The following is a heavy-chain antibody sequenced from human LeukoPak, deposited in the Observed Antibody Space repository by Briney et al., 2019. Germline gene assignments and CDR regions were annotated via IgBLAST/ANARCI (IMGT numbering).Heavy chain of an antibody. Sequence: GGSLRLSCAASGLTFSSYAMSWVRQAPGKGLEWVSAISGSGGSTYYADSVKGRFTISRDNSKNTLYLQMNSLRAGDTAVYYCAARWGYSSGDYWGQGTLVTVSS. J-gene: IGHJ4*02. D-gene: IGHD3-22*01. CDR1: GLTFSSYA. CDR3: AARWGYSSGDY. CDR2: ISGSGGST. V-gene: IGHV3-23*01.